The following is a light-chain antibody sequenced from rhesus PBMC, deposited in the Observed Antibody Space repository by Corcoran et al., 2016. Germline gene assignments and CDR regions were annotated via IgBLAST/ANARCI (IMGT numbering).Light chain of an antibody. CDR2: DAS. CDR3: QQESNWPP. CDR1: QSVSSN. V-gene: IGKV3-35*01. J-gene: IGKJ4*01. Sequence: EIVMTQSPATLSLSPGERATLSCRASQSVSSNLAWYQQKPGQAPRLLIYDASNRAPGIPDRFSGSGSWTDFTLTISSLEPEDVGVYYCQQESNWPPFGGGTKVEIK.